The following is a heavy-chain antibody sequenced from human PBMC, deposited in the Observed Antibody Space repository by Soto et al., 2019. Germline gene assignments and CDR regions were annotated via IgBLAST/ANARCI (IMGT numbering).Heavy chain of an antibody. V-gene: IGHV4-31*03. CDR1: GGSISNGGYY. CDR2: IYYSGST. J-gene: IGHJ6*02. D-gene: IGHD3-3*01. CDR3: ARDVTDFWSGHEGIDV. Sequence: PSETLSLTCTVSGGSISNGGYYWTWIRQHPGKGLEWIGYIYYSGSTYYNPSLKSRVTISVDTSKNQFSLKLTSVTAADTAVDYCARDVTDFWSGHEGIDVWGQGTTVTVSS.